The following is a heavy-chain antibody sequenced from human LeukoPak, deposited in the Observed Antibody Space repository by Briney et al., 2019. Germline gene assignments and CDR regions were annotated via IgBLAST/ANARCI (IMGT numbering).Heavy chain of an antibody. J-gene: IGHJ4*02. D-gene: IGHD4-17*01. V-gene: IGHV4-34*01. CDR3: ARGPTATTSAVTTPFDY. CDR1: GGSFSGYY. CDR2: INHSGST. Sequence: SETLSLTCAVYGGSFSGYYWSWIRQPPGKGLEWIGEINHSGSTNYNPSLKSRVTISVDTSKNQFSLKLSSVTAADTAVYYCARGPTATTSAVTTPFDYWGQGTLVTVSS.